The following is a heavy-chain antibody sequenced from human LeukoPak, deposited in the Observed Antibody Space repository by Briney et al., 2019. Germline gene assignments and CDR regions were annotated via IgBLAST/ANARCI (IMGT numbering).Heavy chain of an antibody. D-gene: IGHD3-3*01. V-gene: IGHV3-53*01. CDR1: GFTVSSNY. Sequence: PGGSLRLFCAASGFTVSSNYMSWVRQAPGKGLEWVSVIYSGGSTSYADSVKGRFTISRDNARNTLYLQMNSLRAEDTAVYYCARWSGYHPIDYWGQGTLVTVSS. CDR2: IYSGGST. J-gene: IGHJ4*02. CDR3: ARWSGYHPIDY.